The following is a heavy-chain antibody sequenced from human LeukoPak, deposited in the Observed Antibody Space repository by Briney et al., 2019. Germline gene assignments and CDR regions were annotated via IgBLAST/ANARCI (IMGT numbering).Heavy chain of an antibody. CDR2: ISSSSSYI. Sequence: GGSLRLSCAASGFTFSSYSMNWVRQAPGKGLEWVSSISSSSSYIYYADSVRGRFTISRDNAKNSLYLQMNSLRAEDTAVYYCARAPRGYGETVDYWGQGTLVTVSS. CDR3: ARAPRGYGETVDY. V-gene: IGHV3-21*01. D-gene: IGHD4-17*01. CDR1: GFTFSSYS. J-gene: IGHJ4*02.